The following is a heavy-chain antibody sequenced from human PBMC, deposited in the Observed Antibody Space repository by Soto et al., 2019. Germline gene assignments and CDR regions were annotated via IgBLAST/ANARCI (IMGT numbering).Heavy chain of an antibody. CDR2: IWYDGSNK. Sequence: PGGSLRLSCAASGFTFSSYGMHWVRQAPGKGLEWVAVIWYDGSNKYYADSVKGRFTISRDNSKNTLYLQMNSLRAEDTAVYYCARDRSVVPDAFDIWGQGTMVTVSS. CDR1: GFTFSSYG. V-gene: IGHV3-33*01. CDR3: ARDRSVVPDAFDI. D-gene: IGHD2-15*01. J-gene: IGHJ3*02.